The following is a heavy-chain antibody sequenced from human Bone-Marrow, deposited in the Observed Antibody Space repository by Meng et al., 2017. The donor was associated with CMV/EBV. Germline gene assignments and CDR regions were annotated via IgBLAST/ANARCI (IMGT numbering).Heavy chain of an antibody. V-gene: IGHV3-48*04. Sequence: GGSLRLSCAASRFTFSTYSMKWVRQAPGKGLEWVSYISSSSSTMYYADSVKGRFTISRDNAKNTLYVQMKSLRAEDTAVYYCARVGGRRFGELPIDYWGQGTLVTVSS. CDR2: ISSSSSTM. D-gene: IGHD3-10*01. CDR1: RFTFSTYS. J-gene: IGHJ4*02. CDR3: ARVGGRRFGELPIDY.